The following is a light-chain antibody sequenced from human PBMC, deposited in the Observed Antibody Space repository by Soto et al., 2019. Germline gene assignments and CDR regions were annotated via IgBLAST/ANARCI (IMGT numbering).Light chain of an antibody. CDR1: SSDVGSYIL. CDR2: EGS. J-gene: IGLJ2*01. CDR3: CSYAGSSTVV. V-gene: IGLV2-23*01. Sequence: SALTQPASVSGSPGQSITISCTGTSSDVGSYILVSWYQQHPGKAPKLMIYEGSKRPSGVSNRFSGSKSGNTASLTISGLQAEDEADYYCCSYAGSSTVVFGGGTKVTVL.